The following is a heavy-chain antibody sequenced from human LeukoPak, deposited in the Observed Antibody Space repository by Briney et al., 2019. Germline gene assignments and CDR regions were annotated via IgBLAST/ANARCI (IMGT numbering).Heavy chain of an antibody. D-gene: IGHD2-2*03. CDR1: GDSVSRYS. V-gene: IGHV6-1*01. CDR3: ARDQPWINGFDI. CDR2: IYYKSKWIN. Sequence: SQTLSLTCAISGDSVSRYSWNWIRQSPSRGLEWLGRIYYKSKWINDYAVSVKSRITINPDTSKNQYSLQLNSVTPEHTALCCCARDQPWINGFDIWGQGTMVTVSS. J-gene: IGHJ3*02.